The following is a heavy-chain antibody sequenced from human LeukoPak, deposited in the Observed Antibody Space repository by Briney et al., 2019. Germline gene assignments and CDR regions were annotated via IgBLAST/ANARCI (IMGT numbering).Heavy chain of an antibody. V-gene: IGHV3-43*01. CDR1: GFTFDDYT. Sequence: PGGSLRLSCAASGFTFDDYTMHWVRQTPGKGLEWVSLISRDGLSTYYGDSAKGRFTISRDNSKNSLYLQMNSLTSEDTALYYCAKDSRRGGFFSDWGQGTLVTVSS. CDR3: AKDSRRGGFFSD. J-gene: IGHJ4*02. CDR2: ISRDGLST. D-gene: IGHD3-10*01.